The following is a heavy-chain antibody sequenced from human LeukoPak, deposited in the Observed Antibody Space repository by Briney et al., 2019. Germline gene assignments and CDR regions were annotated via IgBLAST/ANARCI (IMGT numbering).Heavy chain of an antibody. CDR2: IKTDGSEK. J-gene: IGHJ4*02. V-gene: IGHV3-7*01. Sequence: GGSLRLSCEGSGFTFSNYWMGWVRQAPGKGLQWVANIKTDGSEKYYVDSVKGRFTISRDNAKNSLYLQMNSLRAEDTAVYYCARVGRGSSGWSGVDYWGQGTLVTVSS. CDR1: GFTFSNYW. CDR3: ARVGRGSSGWSGVDY. D-gene: IGHD6-19*01.